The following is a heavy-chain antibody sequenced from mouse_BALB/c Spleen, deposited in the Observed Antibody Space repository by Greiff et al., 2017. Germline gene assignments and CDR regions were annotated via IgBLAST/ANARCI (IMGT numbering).Heavy chain of an antibody. V-gene: IGHV3-2*02. CDR2: ISYSGST. J-gene: IGHJ2*01. CDR1: GYSITSDYA. CDR3: ARGNGNYPYYFDY. Sequence: EVQLVESGPGLVKPSQSLSLTCTVTGYSITSDYAWNWIRQFPGNKLEWMGYISYSGSTSYNPSLKSRISITRDTSKNQFFLQLNSVTTEDTATYYCARGNGNYPYYFDYWGQGTTLTVSS. D-gene: IGHD2-1*01.